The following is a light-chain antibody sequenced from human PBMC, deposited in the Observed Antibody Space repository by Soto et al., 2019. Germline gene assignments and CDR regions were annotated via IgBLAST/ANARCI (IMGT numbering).Light chain of an antibody. Sequence: EIVLTQSPGTLSLSPGERATLSCRASQSISSSYLAWYQQKPGQAPRLLIYGASTRATGIPDRFSGSGSGTDFTLTISRLESEDFAVYYCHQYGTIPWTFGRGTKVDIK. CDR3: HQYGTIPWT. J-gene: IGKJ1*01. V-gene: IGKV3-20*01. CDR2: GAS. CDR1: QSISSSY.